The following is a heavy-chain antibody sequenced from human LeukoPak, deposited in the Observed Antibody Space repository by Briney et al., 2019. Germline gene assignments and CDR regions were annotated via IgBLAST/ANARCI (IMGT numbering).Heavy chain of an antibody. CDR1: GGSISSSSYY. Sequence: ASETLSLTCTVSGGSISSSSYYWGWIRQPPGKGLEWIGSIYYSGSTYYNPSLKSRVTISVDTSKNQFSLKLSSVTAADTAVYYCARDGYISGWYLFDYWGQGTLVTVSS. CDR3: ARDGYISGWYLFDY. J-gene: IGHJ4*02. V-gene: IGHV4-39*07. CDR2: IYYSGST. D-gene: IGHD6-19*01.